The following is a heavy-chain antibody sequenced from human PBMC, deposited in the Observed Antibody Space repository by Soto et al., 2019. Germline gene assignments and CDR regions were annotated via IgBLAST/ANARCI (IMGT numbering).Heavy chain of an antibody. CDR3: ARGGYCSSTSCYAGWFDP. V-gene: IGHV5-51*01. CDR2: IYPGDSDT. J-gene: IGHJ5*02. Sequence: GESLNSSCKGSGYSFTSYCIGWVRQMPGKGLEWMGIIYPGDSDTRYSPSFQGQVTISADKSISTAYLQWSSLKASDTAMYYCARGGYCSSTSCYAGWFDPWGQGTLVTVSS. CDR1: GYSFTSYC. D-gene: IGHD2-2*01.